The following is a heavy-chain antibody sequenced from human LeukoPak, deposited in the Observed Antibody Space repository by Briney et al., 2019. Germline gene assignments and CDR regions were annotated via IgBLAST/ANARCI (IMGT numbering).Heavy chain of an antibody. CDR1: GFSFSSHW. Sequence: GGSLRLSCVASGFSFSSHWMTWVRQVPGKGLEWVANIQRGGSESYYVDSVKGRFTISRENAKNSLYLQMDSLRVEDTAVYYCARVGTWELQRVFDYWGRGTLVTVSS. CDR2: IQRGGSES. V-gene: IGHV3-7*01. J-gene: IGHJ4*02. CDR3: ARVGTWELQRVFDY. D-gene: IGHD1-26*01.